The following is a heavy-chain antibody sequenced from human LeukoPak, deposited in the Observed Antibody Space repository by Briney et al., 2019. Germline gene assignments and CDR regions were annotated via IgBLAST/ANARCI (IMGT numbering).Heavy chain of an antibody. J-gene: IGHJ4*02. CDR3: AKLGAAADGYYFDY. Sequence: GGSLRLSCAASGFTFSDYYMSWIRQAPGKGLEWVSYISSSGSTIYYADSVKGRFTISRDNAKNSLYLQMNSLRAEDTALYYCAKLGAAADGYYFDYWGQGTLVTVSS. CDR2: ISSSGSTI. D-gene: IGHD6-13*01. V-gene: IGHV3-11*01. CDR1: GFTFSDYY.